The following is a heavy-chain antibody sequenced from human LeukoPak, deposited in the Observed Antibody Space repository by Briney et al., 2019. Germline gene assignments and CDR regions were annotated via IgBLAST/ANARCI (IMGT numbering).Heavy chain of an antibody. V-gene: IGHV3-48*03. D-gene: IGHD5-18*01. CDR2: ISSSGTFI. J-gene: IGHJ4*02. CDR3: ASSAHSHGRPFDY. CDR1: AFAFSSYE. Sequence: GGSLRLSCAASAFAFSSYEMNWVRQAPGEGLEWVSHISSSGTFIYYADSVKGRFTISRDNAKNSLYLQMNSLRAEDTAVYYCASSAHSHGRPFDYWGQGTLVTVSS.